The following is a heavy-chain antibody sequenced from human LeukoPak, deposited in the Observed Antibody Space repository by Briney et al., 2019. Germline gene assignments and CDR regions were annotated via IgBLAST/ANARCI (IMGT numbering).Heavy chain of an antibody. CDR3: ARAGLSSGYYYDY. J-gene: IGHJ4*02. V-gene: IGHV3-7*01. CDR2: IKQDGSEK. CDR1: GFTFSGYW. D-gene: IGHD3-22*01. Sequence: GGSLRLSCAASGFTFSGYWMSWVRQAPGKGLEWVANIKQDGSEKYYVDSVKGRFTISRDNAKNSLYLQMNSLRAEDTAVYYCARAGLSSGYYYDYWGQGTLVTVSS.